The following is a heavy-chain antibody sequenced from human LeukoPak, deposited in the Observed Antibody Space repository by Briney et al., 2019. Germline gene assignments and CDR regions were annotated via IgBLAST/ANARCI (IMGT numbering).Heavy chain of an antibody. V-gene: IGHV3-7*01. CDR2: IKQDGSEK. CDR3: ARDGIYDSSGYYF. CDR1: GFTLSSYW. Sequence: GGSLRLSCAASGFTLSSYWMSWVRQAPGKGLEWVANIKQDGSEKYYVDSVKGRFTISRDNAKNSLYLQMNSLRAEDTAVYYCARDGIYDSSGYYFWGQGTLVTVSS. D-gene: IGHD3-22*01. J-gene: IGHJ4*02.